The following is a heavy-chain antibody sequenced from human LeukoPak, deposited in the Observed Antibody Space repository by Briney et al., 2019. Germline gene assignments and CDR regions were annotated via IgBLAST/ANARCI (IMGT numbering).Heavy chain of an antibody. D-gene: IGHD3-10*01. J-gene: IGHJ4*02. CDR2: ISYDGSNE. CDR3: ATVGYYSSGPFSYFDY. V-gene: IGHV3-30-3*01. CDR1: GFTFSGYA. Sequence: GRSLRLSCAASGFTFSGYAMHWVRQAPGKGLEWVAVISYDGSNEYYADSVKGRFTISRDNSKNTLYLQMNSLSVEDTAVYYCATVGYYSSGPFSYFDYWGQGPLVTVSS.